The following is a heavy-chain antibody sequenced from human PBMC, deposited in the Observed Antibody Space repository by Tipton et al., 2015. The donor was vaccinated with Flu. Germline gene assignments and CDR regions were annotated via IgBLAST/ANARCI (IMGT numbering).Heavy chain of an antibody. Sequence: AVYSGSFSGYFWSWIRQPPGKGLEWIGEINHSGSTNYNPSLKSRVTISVDTSKNQFSLKLSSVTAADTAVYYCARSRIPEPCPFYWGQGTRVTVSS. CDR3: ARSRIPEPCPFY. CDR2: INHSGST. D-gene: IGHD1-14*01. V-gene: IGHV4-34*01. CDR1: SGSFSGYF. J-gene: IGHJ4*02.